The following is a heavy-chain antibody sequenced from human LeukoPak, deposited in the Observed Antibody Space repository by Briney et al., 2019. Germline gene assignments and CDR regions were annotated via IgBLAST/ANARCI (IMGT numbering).Heavy chain of an antibody. D-gene: IGHD3-16*01. V-gene: IGHV3-53*04. J-gene: IGHJ4*02. CDR1: RFTVSTNY. CDR3: ARGPGGFEED. Sequence: GGSLRLSCAASRFTVSTNYMTWVPQAPGKGLEWVSVIQRGCGTFYADSVKGRSITSRHSSNNTLDLQMNSRRAEDTAVYYCARGPGGFEEDWGQGTLVTVSS. CDR2: IQRGCGT.